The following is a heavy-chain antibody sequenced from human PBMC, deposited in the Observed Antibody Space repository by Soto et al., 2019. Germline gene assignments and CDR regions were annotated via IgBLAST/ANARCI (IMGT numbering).Heavy chain of an antibody. CDR2: IKQDGSEK. Sequence: EVQLVESGGGLVQPGGSLRLSCAASGFIFSSYWMSWVRQAPGKGLEWVANIKQDGSEKYYVDSVKGRFTISRDNAKNSLYLQMNSLRAEDSAVYYCARDVAFYCSGGSCLYYYGMGVWGQGTTVTVSS. J-gene: IGHJ6*02. CDR3: ARDVAFYCSGGSCLYYYGMGV. CDR1: GFIFSSYW. D-gene: IGHD2-15*01. V-gene: IGHV3-7*01.